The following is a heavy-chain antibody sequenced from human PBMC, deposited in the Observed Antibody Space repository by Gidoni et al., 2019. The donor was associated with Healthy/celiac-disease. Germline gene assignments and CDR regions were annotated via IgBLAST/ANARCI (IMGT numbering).Heavy chain of an antibody. Sequence: QVQLVQSGAREKKPADSVKDTCKAPGSNLHDLSMHWVRQDVGKGLDWMGGFDPVDGETIYAQNFQGRVTMTEDTSTDTAYMELSSLRSEDTAVYYCATAIVATAHYYYGMDVWGQGTTVTVSS. CDR1: GSNLHDLS. CDR3: ATAIVATAHYYYGMDV. CDR2: FDPVDGET. D-gene: IGHD5-12*01. V-gene: IGHV1-24*01. J-gene: IGHJ6*02.